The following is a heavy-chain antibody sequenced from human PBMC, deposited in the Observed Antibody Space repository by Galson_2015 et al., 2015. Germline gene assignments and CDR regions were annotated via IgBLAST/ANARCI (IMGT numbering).Heavy chain of an antibody. D-gene: IGHD6-19*01. CDR1: GYTFTSYD. CDR3: ATGIAVAGGFDY. J-gene: IGHJ4*02. V-gene: IGHV1-8*01. Sequence: SVKVSCKASGYTFTSYDINWVRQATGQGLEWMGWMNPNSGNTGYAQKFQGRVTMTRNTSISTAYMELSSLRSEDTAVYYCATGIAVAGGFDYWGQGTLVTVSS. CDR2: MNPNSGNT.